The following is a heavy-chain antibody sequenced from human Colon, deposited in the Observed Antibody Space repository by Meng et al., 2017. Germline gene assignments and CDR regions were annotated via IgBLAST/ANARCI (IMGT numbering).Heavy chain of an antibody. Sequence: SVKVSCKASGGPFSSYAYSWVRQAPGQGVEWMGGIIPIFSAPNYAQKFQDRVTITADDSTTTVYMELSSLRSADTAVYYCARNYYGSGSYSDYYGMDVWGQGTAVTVSS. D-gene: IGHD3-10*01. CDR3: ARNYYGSGSYSDYYGMDV. J-gene: IGHJ6*02. CDR2: IIPIFSAP. V-gene: IGHV1-69*13. CDR1: GGPFSSYA.